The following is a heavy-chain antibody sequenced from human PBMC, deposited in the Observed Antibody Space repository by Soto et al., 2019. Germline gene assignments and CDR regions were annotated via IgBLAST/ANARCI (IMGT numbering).Heavy chain of an antibody. CDR3: VRGGTKFSD. D-gene: IGHD1-7*01. CDR1: GGSINSYF. CDR2: IYYSGST. V-gene: IGHV4-59*01. J-gene: IGHJ4*02. Sequence: SETLSLTCTVSGGSINSYFWSWIRQSPGKGLEWIGHIYYSGSTSYSPSLKSRVSISVDTSKNQFSLEVHSVTAADTAVYYCVRGGTKFSDWGQGTLVTVSS.